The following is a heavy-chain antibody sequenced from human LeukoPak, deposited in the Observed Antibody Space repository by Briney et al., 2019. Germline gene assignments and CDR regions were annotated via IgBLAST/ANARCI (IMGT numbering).Heavy chain of an antibody. J-gene: IGHJ6*04. CDR2: IKHSGST. D-gene: IGHD3-10*01. CDR3: ARKAYYGSGKFKSLYGMDV. V-gene: IGHV4-34*01. Sequence: SETLSLTCAVYGGSFTGYYWSWIRQPPGKGLEWIGEIKHSGSTNFNPSLESRVTLSVDTSKNQFSLKVSSVTAADTAVYYCARKAYYGSGKFKSLYGMDVWANGTTVTVSS. CDR1: GGSFTGYY.